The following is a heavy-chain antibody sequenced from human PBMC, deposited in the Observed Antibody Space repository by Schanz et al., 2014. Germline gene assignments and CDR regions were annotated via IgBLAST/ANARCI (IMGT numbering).Heavy chain of an antibody. D-gene: IGHD1-26*01. CDR1: GFTSSNAW. CDR3: ARGGATRFDY. J-gene: IGHJ4*02. CDR2: IKTKTDGGTT. Sequence: EVQLVESGGGLVKPWGSLRLSCAASGFTSSNAWMSWVRQAPGKGLEWVGRIKTKTDGGTTDYAAPVKGRFTISRDDSTNTLYLQMNSLRDEDTAVYYCARGGATRFDYWGQGTLVTVSS. V-gene: IGHV3-15*01.